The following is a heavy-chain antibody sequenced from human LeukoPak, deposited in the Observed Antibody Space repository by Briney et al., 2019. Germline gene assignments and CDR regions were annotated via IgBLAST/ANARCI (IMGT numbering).Heavy chain of an antibody. CDR3: AREEDSTTIRSSYGMDV. Sequence: GGSLRLSCAASGFTFSDYTMNWVRQAPGKGLEWVSCISKGGTYIYYADSVRGRFTISRDNAKNSLYLQMNSLRAEDTAVYYCAREEDSTTIRSSYGMDVWGQGTTVTVSS. J-gene: IGHJ6*02. V-gene: IGHV3-21*01. D-gene: IGHD2/OR15-2a*01. CDR2: ISKGGTYI. CDR1: GFTFSDYT.